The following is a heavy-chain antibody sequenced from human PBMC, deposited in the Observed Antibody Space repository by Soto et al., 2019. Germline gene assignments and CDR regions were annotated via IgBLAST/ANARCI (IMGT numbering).Heavy chain of an antibody. CDR2: IWYDGSNK. J-gene: IGHJ4*02. Sequence: PGGSLRLCCAASGFSFSIYGMHWVRQAPGKGLEWVAMIWYDGSNKYYVDSVKGRFTISRDNSKNTLDLQMNRLSAEDTAVYYCARFNSGTYSYDYWGQGTLVTVSS. V-gene: IGHV3-33*01. CDR1: GFSFSIYG. CDR3: ARFNSGTYSYDY. D-gene: IGHD1-26*01.